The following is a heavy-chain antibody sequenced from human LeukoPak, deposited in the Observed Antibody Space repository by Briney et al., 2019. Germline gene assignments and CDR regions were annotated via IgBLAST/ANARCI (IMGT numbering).Heavy chain of an antibody. CDR2: TSYDENNK. V-gene: IGHV3-30-3*01. Sequence: GRSLRLSSAASGFTFSSYALHWVRQAPGKGLEWVAATSYDENNKNHADSVKGRFTISRDNSKNTLYLQMNSLRAEDTAVYYCARVSHHTSPNWFDPRGQGTLVTVSS. CDR3: ARVSHHTSPNWFDP. J-gene: IGHJ5*02. CDR1: GFTFSSYA.